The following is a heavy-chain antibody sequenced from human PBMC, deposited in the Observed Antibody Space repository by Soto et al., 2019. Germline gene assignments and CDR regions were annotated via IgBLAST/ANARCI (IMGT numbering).Heavy chain of an antibody. D-gene: IGHD6-13*01. CDR1: GGTFSTYP. CDR2: IIPLFGTT. CDR3: ARGATHGSSWYFWFDP. Sequence: QVQLVQSGAEVRMPGSSVKVSCKASGGTFSTYPINWVRQAPGQGLEWMGGIIPLFGTTNYAQKFKGRVTITADESTSTAYMELSSLRAEEAAVYYCARGATHGSSWYFWFDPWGQGTLGTVSS. J-gene: IGHJ5*02. V-gene: IGHV1-69*01.